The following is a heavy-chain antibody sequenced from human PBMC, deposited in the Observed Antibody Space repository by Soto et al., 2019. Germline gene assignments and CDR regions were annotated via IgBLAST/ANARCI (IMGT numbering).Heavy chain of an antibody. Sequence: TSETLSLTCTVSGGSISSSSYYWGWIRQPPGKGLEWIGSIYYSGSTYYNPSLKSRVTISVDTSKNQFSLKLSSVTAADTAVYYCARHITKGSIAAAGPAYYYMDVWGKGTTVTVSS. J-gene: IGHJ6*03. V-gene: IGHV4-39*01. CDR3: ARHITKGSIAAAGPAYYYMDV. D-gene: IGHD6-13*01. CDR2: IYYSGST. CDR1: GGSISSSSYY.